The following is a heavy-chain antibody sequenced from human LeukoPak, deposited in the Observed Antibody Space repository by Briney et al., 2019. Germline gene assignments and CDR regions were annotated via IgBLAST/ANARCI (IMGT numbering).Heavy chain of an antibody. CDR2: IYYSGST. CDR3: ARDRATLDFDL. J-gene: IGHJ2*01. Sequence: SETLSLTCTVSGGSISSYYWSWIRQPPGKGLEWIGYIYYSGSTKYKPSLKSRVTISVDTSKNQFSLNLSSVTDADTAVYYCARDRATLDFDLWGRGTLVTVSS. V-gene: IGHV4-59*12. CDR1: GGSISSYY. D-gene: IGHD5-12*01.